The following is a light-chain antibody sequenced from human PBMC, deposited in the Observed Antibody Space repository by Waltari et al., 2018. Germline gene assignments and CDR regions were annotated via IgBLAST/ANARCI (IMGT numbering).Light chain of an antibody. V-gene: IGKV1-39*01. J-gene: IGKJ4*01. CDR3: QQSYSFPLT. CDR1: QSIRNY. CDR2: AAS. Sequence: EIQMTQSPSSLSASVGDRVTITCRTSQSIRNYSNWYQQTPGKTPRLLFYAASSLQRGFPSRSSGRGSGTDFTLTIRRLQPEDFATYHCQQSYSFPLTFGGGTKVEIK.